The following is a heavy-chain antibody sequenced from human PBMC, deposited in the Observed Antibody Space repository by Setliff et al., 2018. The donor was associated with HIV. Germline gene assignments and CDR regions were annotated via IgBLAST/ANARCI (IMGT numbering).Heavy chain of an antibody. V-gene: IGHV4-59*11. D-gene: IGHD2-21*02. CDR3: ARGGVTAVWDLTD. J-gene: IGHJ4*02. Sequence: PSETLSLTCIVSGASFTDRYWSWIRQPPGKGLEWIGYVFHTGDTAYNPSLESRVTISLDRSKNQFALQMTSVTTADTAVYYCARGGVTAVWDLTDWGQGILVTVSS. CDR1: GASFTDRY. CDR2: VFHTGDT.